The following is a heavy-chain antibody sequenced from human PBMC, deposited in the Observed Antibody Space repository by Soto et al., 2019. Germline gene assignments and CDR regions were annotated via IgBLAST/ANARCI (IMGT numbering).Heavy chain of an antibody. CDR2: ISYDGSNK. J-gene: IGHJ6*02. CDR1: GFTFSSYA. CDR3: ARDHPRYFDWLKASYYYYGMDV. D-gene: IGHD3-9*01. Sequence: GGSLRLSCAASGFTFSSYAMHWVRQAPGKGLEWVAVISYDGSNKYYADSVKGRFTISRDNSKNTLYLQMNSLRAEDTAVYYCARDHPRYFDWLKASYYYYGMDVWGQGTTVTVSS. V-gene: IGHV3-30-3*01.